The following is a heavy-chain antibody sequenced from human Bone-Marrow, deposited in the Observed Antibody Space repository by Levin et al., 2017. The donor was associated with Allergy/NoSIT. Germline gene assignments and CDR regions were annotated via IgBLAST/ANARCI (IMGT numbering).Heavy chain of an antibody. CDR1: GYTFTNYA. CDR3: ARGREISALPGWFDP. D-gene: IGHD3-16*02. CDR2: INTGNGNT. J-gene: IGHJ5*02. Sequence: GASVKVSCKASGYTFTNYAIHWVRQAPGQGLEWLGWINTGNGNTEYSQNFQGRVTITRDTSASTTYMELSSLRSEDTTVYYCARGREISALPGWFDPWGQGTLVTVSS. V-gene: IGHV1-3*04.